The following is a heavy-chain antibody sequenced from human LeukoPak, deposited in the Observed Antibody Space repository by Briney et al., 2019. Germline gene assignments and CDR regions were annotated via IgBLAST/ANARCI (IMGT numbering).Heavy chain of an antibody. J-gene: IGHJ4*02. CDR3: ARESPTTGYIN. D-gene: IGHD6-13*01. V-gene: IGHV1-8*03. CDR1: GYTSTSYD. CDR2: MNPNSGNT. Sequence: ASVKVSCKASGYTSTSYDINWVRQATGQGLEWMGWMNPNSGNTGYAQKFQGRVTITRNTSISTAYMELSSLRSEDTAVYYCARESPTTGYINWGQGTLVTVSS.